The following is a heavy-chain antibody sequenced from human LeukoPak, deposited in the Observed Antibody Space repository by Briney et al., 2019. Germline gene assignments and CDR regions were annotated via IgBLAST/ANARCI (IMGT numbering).Heavy chain of an antibody. CDR3: ARDLYADFWSGSVFDY. CDR2: ISSSGSTI. J-gene: IGHJ4*02. V-gene: IGHV3-11*01. Sequence: PGGSLRLSCAASGFTFSDYYMSWIRQAPGKGLEWVSYISSSGSTIYYADSVKGRFTISRDNAKNSLYLQMNSLRAEDTAVYYCARDLYADFWSGSVFDYWGRGTLVTVSS. D-gene: IGHD3-3*01. CDR1: GFTFSDYY.